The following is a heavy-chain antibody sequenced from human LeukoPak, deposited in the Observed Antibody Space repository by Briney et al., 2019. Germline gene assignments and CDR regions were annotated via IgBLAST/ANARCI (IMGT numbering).Heavy chain of an antibody. CDR2: ISWNSGSI. J-gene: IGHJ4*02. V-gene: IGHV3-9*01. Sequence: GGSLRLSCAASGFKFDDYAMHWVRQAPGKGLEWVSGISWNSGSIGYADSVKGRFTISRDNAKNSLYLQMNSLRAEDTALYYCAKLHMTSNYFDYWGQGTLVTVSS. CDR3: AKLHMTSNYFDY. CDR1: GFKFDDYA. D-gene: IGHD2-21*01.